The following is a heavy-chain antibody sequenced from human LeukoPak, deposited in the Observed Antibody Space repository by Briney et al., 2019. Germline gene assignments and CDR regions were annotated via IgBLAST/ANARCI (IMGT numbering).Heavy chain of an antibody. V-gene: IGHV3-23*01. CDR1: GFTFCTFA. J-gene: IGHJ4*02. CDR3: GKYPSYGYCFDY. D-gene: IGHD2/OR15-2a*01. CDR2: ISDSGDVN. Sequence: GGSLRLSCAPSGFTFCTFAITCVRQAPWKGLELGANISDSGDVNYSAGSWEGRFNISRGNYGNPVFLAKVSLKGEDTAVYYCGKYPSYGYCFDYWGPGTLVTVSS.